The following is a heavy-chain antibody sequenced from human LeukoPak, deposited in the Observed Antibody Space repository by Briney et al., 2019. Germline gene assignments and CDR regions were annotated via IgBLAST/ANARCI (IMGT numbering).Heavy chain of an antibody. J-gene: IGHJ2*01. CDR2: IIPIFGTA. Sequence: SAKVSCKASGGSFNSYAISWVRQAPGQGLEWMGGIIPIFGTANYAQKFQGRVTITADKSTNTAYMELSSLRSEDTAVYYCARSQPLAYFDLWGRGTLVTVSS. CDR1: GGSFNSYA. V-gene: IGHV1-69*06. CDR3: ARSQPLAYFDL.